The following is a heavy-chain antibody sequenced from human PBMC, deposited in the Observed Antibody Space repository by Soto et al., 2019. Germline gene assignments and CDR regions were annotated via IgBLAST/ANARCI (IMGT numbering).Heavy chain of an antibody. CDR1: GFSCSYGW. CDR3: ATGWGSGTSLNAFDI. J-gene: IGHJ3*02. D-gene: IGHD3-16*01. CDR2: IRSKTAGETT. V-gene: IGHV3-15*01. Sequence: EVHLVESGGGLVKPGGSLRLSCVASGFSCSYGWMRWVRQAPGKGLECVGRIRSKTAGETTEYAAPGQGRFTISRDDSKNTLYLQMHSLKTEDTAVYYCATGWGSGTSLNAFDIWGQGTVVTVSS.